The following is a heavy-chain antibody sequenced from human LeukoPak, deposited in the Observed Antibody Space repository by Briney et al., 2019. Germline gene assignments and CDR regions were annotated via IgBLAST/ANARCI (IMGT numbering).Heavy chain of an antibody. CDR1: GFTFSSYG. Sequence: GGSLRLSCAASGFTFSSYGMHWVRQAPGKGLEWVAVISYDGSNKYYADSVKGRFTISRDNSKSTLYLQMNSLRAEDTAVYYCAKDFTTYGDYAARRPGYFDYWGQGTLVTVSS. V-gene: IGHV3-30*18. CDR3: AKDFTTYGDYAARRPGYFDY. D-gene: IGHD4-17*01. J-gene: IGHJ4*02. CDR2: ISYDGSNK.